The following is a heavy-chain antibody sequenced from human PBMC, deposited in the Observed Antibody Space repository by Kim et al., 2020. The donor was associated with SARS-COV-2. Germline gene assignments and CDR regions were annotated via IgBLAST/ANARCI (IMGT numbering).Heavy chain of an antibody. Sequence: SETLSLTCTVSGGSISSSSYYWGWIRQPPGKGLEWIGSIYYSGSTYYNPSLKSRVTISVDTSKNQFSLKLSSVTAADTAVYYCARGEFGLLWFGESIPHDAFDIWGQGTMVTVSS. V-gene: IGHV4-39*01. CDR1: GGSISSSSYY. J-gene: IGHJ3*02. CDR3: ARGEFGLLWFGESIPHDAFDI. CDR2: IYYSGST. D-gene: IGHD3-10*01.